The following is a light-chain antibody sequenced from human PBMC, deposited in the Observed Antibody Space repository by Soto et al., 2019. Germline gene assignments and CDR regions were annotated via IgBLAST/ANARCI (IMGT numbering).Light chain of an antibody. CDR1: NIGSKS. J-gene: IGLJ2*01. V-gene: IGLV3-21*04. Sequence: SYELTQPPSVSVAPGKTARITCGGNNIGSKSVHWYPQKPGQAPVLVIYYDSDRPSGIPERFSGSNSGNTATLTISRVEAGDEADYYCQVWDSSSDRDVVFGGGTKVTVL. CDR2: YDS. CDR3: QVWDSSSDRDVV.